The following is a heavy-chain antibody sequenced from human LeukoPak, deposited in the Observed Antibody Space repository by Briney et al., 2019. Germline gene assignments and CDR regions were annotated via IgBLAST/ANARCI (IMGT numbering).Heavy chain of an antibody. V-gene: IGHV3-21*04. D-gene: IGHD3-10*01. CDR3: AKDIEELVRGVDY. CDR2: ISSSSSYI. CDR1: GFTFSSYS. Sequence: GGSLRLSCAASGFTFSSYSMNWVRQAPGKGLEWVSSISSSSSYIYYADSVKGRFTISRDNAKNSLYLQMNSLRAEDTALYYCAKDIEELVRGVDYWGQGTLVTVSS. J-gene: IGHJ4*02.